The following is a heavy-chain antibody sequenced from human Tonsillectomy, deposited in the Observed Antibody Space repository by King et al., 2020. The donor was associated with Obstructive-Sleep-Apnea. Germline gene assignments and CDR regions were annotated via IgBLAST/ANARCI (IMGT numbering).Heavy chain of an antibody. CDR3: AREVGTQYNNWNDPLDFPLDY. Sequence: DVQLVESGGGLVQPGGSLRLSCAASGFTFSNYWMSWVRQAPGKGLEWVANLKQDGSEKYYVDSVKGRFTISRDNAKNSLYLQMSSLRADDTAVYYCAREVGTQYNNWNDPLDFPLDYWGQGTLVTVSS. J-gene: IGHJ4*02. CDR2: LKQDGSEK. V-gene: IGHV3-7*01. D-gene: IGHD1-1*01. CDR1: GFTFSNYW.